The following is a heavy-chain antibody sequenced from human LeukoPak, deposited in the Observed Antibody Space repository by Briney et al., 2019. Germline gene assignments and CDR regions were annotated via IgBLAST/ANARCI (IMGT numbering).Heavy chain of an antibody. CDR2: IQTGGRR. CDR1: GFTVNSNF. D-gene: IGHD2-15*01. Sequence: GGSLRLSCAASGFTVNSNFMTWVRQAPGKGLEWVSVIQTGGRRYYADSVRGRFTISRDTSENTLYLQMNSLIVEDSAVYFCVRGRVDLSYFDSWGQGTLVTVSS. CDR3: VRGRVDLSYFDS. J-gene: IGHJ4*02. V-gene: IGHV3-66*01.